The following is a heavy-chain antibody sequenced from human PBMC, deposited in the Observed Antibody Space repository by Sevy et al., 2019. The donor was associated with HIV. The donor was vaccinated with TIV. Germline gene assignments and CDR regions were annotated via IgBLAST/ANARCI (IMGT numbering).Heavy chain of an antibody. V-gene: IGHV3-23*01. J-gene: IGHJ6*02. CDR1: GFTFSNYA. D-gene: IGHD2-2*01. CDR2: IGRSGGST. CDR3: AKVDVVVPVADYGLDA. Sequence: GSLRLSCAASGFTFSNYAMSWVRQAPGKGLEWVSSIGRSGGSTYYADSVKGRFTISRDNSKNTLYLQMNSLGAEDTSVYYCAKVDVVVPVADYGLDAWGQGTTVTVSS.